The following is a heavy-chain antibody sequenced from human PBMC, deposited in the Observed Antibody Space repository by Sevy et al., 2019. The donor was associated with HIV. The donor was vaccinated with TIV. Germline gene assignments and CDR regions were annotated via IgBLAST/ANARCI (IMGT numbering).Heavy chain of an antibody. D-gene: IGHD6-19*01. Sequence: ASVKVFCKASGYTFTSYGISWVRQAPGQGLEWMGWISAYNGNTNYAQKLQGRVTMTTDTSTSTAYMELRSLRSDDTAVYYCARDRGEQWLVYLDYWGQGTLVTVSS. CDR1: GYTFTSYG. J-gene: IGHJ4*02. CDR2: ISAYNGNT. V-gene: IGHV1-18*01. CDR3: ARDRGEQWLVYLDY.